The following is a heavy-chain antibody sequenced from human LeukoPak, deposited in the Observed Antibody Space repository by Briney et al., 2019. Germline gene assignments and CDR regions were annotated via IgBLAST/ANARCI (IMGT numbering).Heavy chain of an antibody. CDR3: ARASYYDSSGLTDPYYFDY. Sequence: PSETLSLTCTVSGGSISSGGYYWSWIRQHSGKGLEWIGYIYYSGSTYYNPSLKSRVTISVDTSKNQFSLKLSSVTAADTAVYYCARASYYDSSGLTDPYYFDYWGQGTLVTVSS. CDR1: GGSISSGGYY. J-gene: IGHJ4*02. CDR2: IYYSGST. D-gene: IGHD3-22*01. V-gene: IGHV4-31*03.